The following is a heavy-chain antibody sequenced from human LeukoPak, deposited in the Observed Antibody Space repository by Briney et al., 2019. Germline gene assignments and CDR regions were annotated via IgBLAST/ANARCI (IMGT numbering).Heavy chain of an antibody. CDR2: IIPILGIA. CDR1: GGTFSSYA. Sequence: SVKVSCKASGGTFSSYAISWVRQAPGQGLEWMGRIIPILGIANYAQKFQGRVTITADKSTSTAYMELSSLRSEDTAVYYCARVYDFWSGYYDYWGQGTLVTVSS. D-gene: IGHD3-3*01. CDR3: ARVYDFWSGYYDY. V-gene: IGHV1-69*04. J-gene: IGHJ4*02.